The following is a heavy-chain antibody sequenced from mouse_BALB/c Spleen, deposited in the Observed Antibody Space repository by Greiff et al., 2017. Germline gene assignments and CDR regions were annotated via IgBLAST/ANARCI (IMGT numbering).Heavy chain of an antibody. Sequence: EVQVVESGAELVKPGASVKLSCTASGFNIKDTYMHWVKQRPEQGLEWIGRIDPANGNTKYDPKFQGKATITADTSSNTAYLQLSSLTSEDTAVYYCALDRSPFAYWGQGTLVTVSA. J-gene: IGHJ3*01. V-gene: IGHV14-3*02. CDR2: IDPANGNT. D-gene: IGHD2-14*01. CDR3: ALDRSPFAY. CDR1: GFNIKDTY.